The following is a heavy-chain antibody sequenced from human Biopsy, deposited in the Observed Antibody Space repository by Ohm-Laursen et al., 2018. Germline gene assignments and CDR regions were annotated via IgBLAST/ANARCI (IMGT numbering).Heavy chain of an antibody. CDR2: IIPILGTI. Sequence: SVKVSCKASGDTFTTSAISWVRQVPGQGLDWMGRIIPILGTIDYGQNFQGRVTIRADTSTTFLELTSLRYDDTAVYYCAGGGIGGIGLDVWGLGTTVTVSS. CDR3: AGGGIGGIGLDV. V-gene: IGHV1-69*04. J-gene: IGHJ6*02. CDR1: GDTFTTSA. D-gene: IGHD3-10*01.